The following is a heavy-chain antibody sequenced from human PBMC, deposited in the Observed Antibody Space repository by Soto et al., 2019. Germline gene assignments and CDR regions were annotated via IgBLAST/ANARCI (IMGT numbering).Heavy chain of an antibody. CDR2: ISYDGGNI. Sequence: GGSLRLSXEASGFAFRSYAMHWVRQAPGKGLEWVGVISYDGGNIYYADSVKGRFTISRDNSKNTLYVQVKSLRPEDTAVYYCAKGILSATIGPYAMDVWGQGTTVTVSS. CDR1: GFAFRSYA. J-gene: IGHJ6*02. V-gene: IGHV3-30*18. CDR3: AKGILSATIGPYAMDV. D-gene: IGHD3-16*01.